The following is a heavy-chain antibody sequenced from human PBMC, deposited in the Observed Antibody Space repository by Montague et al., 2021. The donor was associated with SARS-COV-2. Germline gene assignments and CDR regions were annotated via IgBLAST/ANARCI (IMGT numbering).Heavy chain of an antibody. J-gene: IGHJ3*01. CDR2: IWYDGSNK. V-gene: IGHV3-33*06. CDR3: AKESVWGAMDV. D-gene: IGHD3-16*01. Sequence: SLRLSCAASGFTFSSYGMHWVRQAPGKGLEWVAVIWYDGSNKYYADSVKGRFTISRDNSKNTLYLQMNSLRAEDTAVYYCAKESVWGAMDVWGQGTMVTVSS. CDR1: GFTFSSYG.